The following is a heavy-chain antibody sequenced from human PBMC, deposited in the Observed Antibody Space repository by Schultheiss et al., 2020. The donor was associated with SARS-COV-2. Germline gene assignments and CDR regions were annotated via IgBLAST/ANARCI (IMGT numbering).Heavy chain of an antibody. Sequence: GGSLRLSCAASGFTFSSYEMNWVRQAPGKGLEWVSYISSSSSTIYYADSVKGRFTISRENAKNSLYLQMNSLRAEDTAVYYCAREVYSNYADYWGQGTLVTVSS. CDR3: AREVYSNYADY. CDR1: GFTFSSYE. J-gene: IGHJ4*02. D-gene: IGHD4-11*01. V-gene: IGHV3-48*01. CDR2: ISSSSSTI.